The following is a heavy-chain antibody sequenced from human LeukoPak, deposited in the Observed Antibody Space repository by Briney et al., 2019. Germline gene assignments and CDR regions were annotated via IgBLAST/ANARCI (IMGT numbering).Heavy chain of an antibody. J-gene: IGHJ2*01. CDR2: IYYSGST. CDR3: ARLGRTSYWYFDL. Sequence: SETLSLTCTVSGGSISSYYRSWIRQPPRKGLEWIGYIYYSGSTNYNPSLKSRVTISVDTSKNQFSLKLSSVTAADTAVYYCARLGRTSYWYFDLWGRGTLVTVSS. CDR1: GGSISSYY. D-gene: IGHD2-2*01. V-gene: IGHV4-59*08.